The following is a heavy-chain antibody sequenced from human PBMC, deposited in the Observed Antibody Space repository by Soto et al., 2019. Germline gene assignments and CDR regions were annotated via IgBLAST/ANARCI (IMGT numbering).Heavy chain of an antibody. D-gene: IGHD6-13*01. Sequence: QVQLQESGPGLVKPSQTLSLICTVSGGSINSGGYYWNWIRQHPGKGLEWIGYIFYSGSTYYNPFLRSRVTISADTSENQFSRNLSAGTAADTAVYFWARGYRQSGYSSSWVFDYWGQGTLVNVSS. CDR2: IFYSGST. CDR1: GGSINSGGYY. CDR3: ARGYRQSGYSSSWVFDY. V-gene: IGHV4-31*03. J-gene: IGHJ4*02.